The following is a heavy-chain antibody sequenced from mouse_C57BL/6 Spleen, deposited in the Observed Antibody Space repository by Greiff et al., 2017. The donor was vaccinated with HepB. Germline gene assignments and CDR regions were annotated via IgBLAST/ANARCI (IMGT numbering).Heavy chain of an antibody. Sequence: EVQGVESGGGLVKPGGSLKLSCAASGFTFSSYAMSWVRQTPEKRLEWVATISDGGSYTYYPDNVKGRFTISRDNAKNNLYLQMSHLKSEDTAMYYCARERKGWYFDVWGTGTTVTVSS. V-gene: IGHV5-4*01. CDR1: GFTFSSYA. CDR3: ARERKGWYFDV. J-gene: IGHJ1*03. CDR2: ISDGGSYT.